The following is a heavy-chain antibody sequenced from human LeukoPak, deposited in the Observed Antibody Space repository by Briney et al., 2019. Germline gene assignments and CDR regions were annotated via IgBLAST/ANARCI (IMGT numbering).Heavy chain of an antibody. CDR1: GYTFNSQH. V-gene: IGHV1-46*02. J-gene: IGHJ5*01. CDR2: IIPSGGGT. Sequence: ASVKVSCKASGYTFNSQHIHWVRQAPGQGVEWMGIIIPSGGGTNYAQKFQGRVTMTRDTSTSTVYLEMNSLRSDDTAVYYCARGCIQGGCFDSWGRGTLVTVSS. CDR3: ARGCIQGGCFDS. D-gene: IGHD1-1*01.